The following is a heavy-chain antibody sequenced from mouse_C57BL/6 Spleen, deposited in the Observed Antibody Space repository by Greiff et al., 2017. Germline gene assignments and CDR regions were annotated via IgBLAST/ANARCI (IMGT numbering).Heavy chain of an antibody. CDR1: GYTFTSYW. J-gene: IGHJ1*03. D-gene: IGHD2-5*01. CDR2: IDPSDSYT. V-gene: IGHV1-50*01. Sequence: QVHVKQPGAELVKPGASVKLSCKASGYTFTSYWMQWVKQRPGQGLEWIGEIDPSDSYTNYNQKFKGKATLTVDTSSSTAYMQLSSLTSEDSAVYCCARGSNYDWYFEVWGTGTTVTVSS. CDR3: ARGSNYDWYFEV.